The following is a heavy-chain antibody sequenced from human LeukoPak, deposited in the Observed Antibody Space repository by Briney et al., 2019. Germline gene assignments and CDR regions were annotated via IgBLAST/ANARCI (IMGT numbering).Heavy chain of an antibody. Sequence: SETLSLTCTVSGGSISSGDYYWSWIRQPPGKGLEWIGYIYYSGSTYYNPSLKSRVTISVDTSKNQFSLKLSSVTAADTAVYYCARERTGDAQFDYWGQGALVTVSS. CDR1: GGSISSGDYY. J-gene: IGHJ4*02. CDR3: ARERTGDAQFDY. D-gene: IGHD7-27*01. CDR2: IYYSGST. V-gene: IGHV4-30-4*08.